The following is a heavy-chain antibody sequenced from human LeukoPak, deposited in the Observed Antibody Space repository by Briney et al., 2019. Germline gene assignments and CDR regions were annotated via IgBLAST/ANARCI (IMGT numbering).Heavy chain of an antibody. Sequence: SETLSLTCAVYGGSSSGDYWSWIRQAPGKGLEWIGEINHRGSNNYNPSLKSRVTISVDTSKNQFSLKLSSVTAADTAVYYCARTTEGGYSYGSFYYYYMDVWGKGATVTISS. CDR1: GGSSSGDY. V-gene: IGHV4-34*01. CDR3: ARTTEGGYSYGSFYYYYMDV. D-gene: IGHD5-18*01. J-gene: IGHJ6*03. CDR2: INHRGSN.